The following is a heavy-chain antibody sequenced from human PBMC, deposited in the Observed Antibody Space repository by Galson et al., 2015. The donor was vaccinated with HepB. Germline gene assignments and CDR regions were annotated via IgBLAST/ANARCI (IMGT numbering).Heavy chain of an antibody. J-gene: IGHJ4*02. CDR2: TNPSGGST. CDR3: ARDIDRGIAVALGNVTTNDY. Sequence: SVKVSCKASGYTFTSYYMHWVRQAPGQGLEWMGITNPSGGSTSYAQKFQGRVTMTRDTSTSTVYMELSSLRSEDTAVYYCARDIDRGIAVALGNVTTNDYWGQGTLVTVSS. V-gene: IGHV1-46*03. D-gene: IGHD6-19*01. CDR1: GYTFTSYY.